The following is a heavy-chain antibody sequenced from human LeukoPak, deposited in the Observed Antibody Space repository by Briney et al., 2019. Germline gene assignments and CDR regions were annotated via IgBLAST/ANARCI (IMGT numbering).Heavy chain of an antibody. CDR2: IYYSGST. D-gene: IGHD6-6*01. Sequence: SETLSLTCTVSGGSISSYYWSWIRQPPGKGLEWIGYIYYSGSTNYNPSLKSRVTISVDTSKNQFSLKLSSVTAADTAVYYCARDKGTSYLSSFDYWGQGTLVTVSS. V-gene: IGHV4-59*01. CDR1: GGSISSYY. J-gene: IGHJ4*02. CDR3: ARDKGTSYLSSFDY.